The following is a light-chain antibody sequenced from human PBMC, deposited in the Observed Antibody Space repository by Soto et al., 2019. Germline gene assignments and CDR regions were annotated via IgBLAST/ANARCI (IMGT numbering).Light chain of an antibody. CDR3: QQYNGYPHT. CDR2: KAS. J-gene: IGKJ2*01. Sequence: DIQMTQSPSTLSASVGDRVTITCRASQSISTWLAWYQQKPGKDPKLLIYKASSLRNGVPSRFSGSGSGTEFTLTIYRLQPDDFASYYCQQYNGYPHTFGQGTKLEIK. CDR1: QSISTW. V-gene: IGKV1-5*03.